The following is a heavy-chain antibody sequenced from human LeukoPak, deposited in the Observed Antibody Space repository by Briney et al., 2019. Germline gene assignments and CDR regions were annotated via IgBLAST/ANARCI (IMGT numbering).Heavy chain of an antibody. V-gene: IGHV3-33*01. CDR3: ARGVSGYPYYFDY. CDR1: GFTFSSYG. D-gene: IGHD3-9*01. Sequence: GGSLRLSCAASGFTFSSYGMHWVRQAPGKGLEWVAVIWYDGSNKYYADSVKGRFTISRDNAKNSLYLQMNSLRAEDTAVYYCARGVSGYPYYFDYWGQGTLVTVSS. J-gene: IGHJ4*02. CDR2: IWYDGSNK.